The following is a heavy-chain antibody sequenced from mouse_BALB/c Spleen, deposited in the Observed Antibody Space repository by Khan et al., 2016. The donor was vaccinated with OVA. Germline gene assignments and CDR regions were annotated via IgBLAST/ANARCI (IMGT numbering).Heavy chain of an antibody. V-gene: IGHV2-2*02. J-gene: IGHJ3*01. CDR2: IWSGGIT. CDR3: ARNYDYDEGLAY. D-gene: IGHD2-4*01. Sequence: QVQLKQSGPGLVQPSQSLSITCTVSGFSLTSYGVHWVRQPPGKGLEWLGVIWSGGITDYSAAFISRLSISKDNSKSQVFFKMNSLQANDTAIYCCARNYDYDEGLAYWGQRTLVTVSA. CDR1: GFSLTSYG.